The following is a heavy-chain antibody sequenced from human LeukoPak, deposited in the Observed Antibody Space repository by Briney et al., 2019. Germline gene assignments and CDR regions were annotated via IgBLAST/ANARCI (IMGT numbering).Heavy chain of an antibody. CDR1: GGSISSHNW. J-gene: IGHJ4*02. V-gene: IGHV4-4*02. D-gene: IGHD5-24*01. CDR3: ARGRRDGYNLEYFDK. Sequence: PSGTLSLTCAVSGGSISSHNWWTWVRQPPGKGLEWIGEIYHSGSTNYNPSLKSRVTIYVDTSKNQFSLKLSSVTAADTAVYYCARGRRDGYNLEYFDKWGQGTLVTVSS. CDR2: IYHSGST.